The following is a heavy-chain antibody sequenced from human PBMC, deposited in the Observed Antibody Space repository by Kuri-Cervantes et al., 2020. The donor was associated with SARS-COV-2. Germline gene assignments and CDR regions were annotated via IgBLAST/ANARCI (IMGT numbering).Heavy chain of an antibody. J-gene: IGHJ4*02. Sequence: GESLKISCAASGFTFSNSDMNWVRQAPGKGLEWVGRIKSKIDGGTTDYAAPVKGRFTISRDDSKNTLYLQMNSLKTEDTAVYYCTANQDYDYVWGSYLHDYWGQGTLVTVSS. CDR1: GFTFSNSD. CDR3: TANQDYDYVWGSYLHDY. V-gene: IGHV3-15*01. CDR2: IKSKIDGGTT. D-gene: IGHD3-16*02.